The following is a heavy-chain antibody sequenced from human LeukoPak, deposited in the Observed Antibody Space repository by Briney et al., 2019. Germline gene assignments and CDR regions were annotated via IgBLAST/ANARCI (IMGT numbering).Heavy chain of an antibody. CDR1: GFTFSSYG. Sequence: GGSLRLSCAASGFTFSSYGMHWVRQAPGKGLEWVAVIWYDGSNKYYADSVKGRCTISRDNSKNTRYLQMNSLRAEDTAVYHCARAVVHCSGSPYTGVDAFDIWGQGTMVTVSS. CDR3: ARAVVHCSGSPYTGVDAFDI. D-gene: IGHD3-10*02. CDR2: IWYDGSNK. J-gene: IGHJ3*02. V-gene: IGHV3-33*01.